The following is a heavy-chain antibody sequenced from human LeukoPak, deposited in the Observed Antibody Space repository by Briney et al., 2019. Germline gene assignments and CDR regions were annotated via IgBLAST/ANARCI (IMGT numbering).Heavy chain of an antibody. CDR2: IIHSGNT. V-gene: IGHV4-34*12. J-gene: IGHJ5*02. CDR1: GGSFSGYY. D-gene: IGHD3-10*01. CDR3: VRTRLWFGELRRPNWFDP. Sequence: PPETLSLTCAVYGGSFSGYYWSWIRQPPGKGLEWIGEIIHSGNTNYNPSLKSRVTMSVDTSKNQFSLKLTSVTAADTAVYYCVRTRLWFGELRRPNWFDPWGQGTLVTVSS.